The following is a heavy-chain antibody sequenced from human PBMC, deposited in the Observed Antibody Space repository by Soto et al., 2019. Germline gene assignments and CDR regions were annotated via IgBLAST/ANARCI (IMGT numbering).Heavy chain of an antibody. J-gene: IGHJ4*02. CDR3: VHKGGGDRILDY. V-gene: IGHV2-5*02. Sequence: QITLKESGPALVKPTQTLTLTCTFSGFSLSTSGVGVGWIRQPPGEALEWLALIYWDDYKHFSPSLESRLTNTQDTSKNPGVLTMTNMDPVDTATYYCVHKGGGDRILDYWGQGTLVTVSS. D-gene: IGHD3-16*01. CDR1: GFSLSTSGVG. CDR2: IYWDDYK.